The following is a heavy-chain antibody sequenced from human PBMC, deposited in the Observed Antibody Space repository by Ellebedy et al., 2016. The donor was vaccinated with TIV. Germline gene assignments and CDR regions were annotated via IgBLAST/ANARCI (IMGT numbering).Heavy chain of an antibody. J-gene: IGHJ5*02. Sequence: GESLKISCKGSGYSFTSYWIGWVRQMPGKGLEWMGIIYPGDSDTRYSPSFQGQVTISADKSISTAYLQWSSLKASDTAMYYCATTYGSGSENPSWFDPWGQGTLVTVSS. D-gene: IGHD3-10*01. CDR1: GYSFTSYW. CDR3: ATTYGSGSENPSWFDP. CDR2: IYPGDSDT. V-gene: IGHV5-51*01.